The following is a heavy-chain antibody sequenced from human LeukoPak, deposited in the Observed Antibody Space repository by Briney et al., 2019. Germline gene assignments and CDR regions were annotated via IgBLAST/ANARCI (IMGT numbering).Heavy chain of an antibody. Sequence: GGSLRLSCAASGFTFSRYWMHWVRQAPGKGLEWVSSISGTGGATYYADSVKGRFTISRDNSKNTLYLQMNSLRAEDTAVYYCAQGARSSSFDFWGQGTLVTVSS. V-gene: IGHV3-23*01. CDR2: ISGTGGAT. J-gene: IGHJ4*02. CDR3: AQGARSSSFDF. CDR1: GFTFSRYW. D-gene: IGHD6-13*01.